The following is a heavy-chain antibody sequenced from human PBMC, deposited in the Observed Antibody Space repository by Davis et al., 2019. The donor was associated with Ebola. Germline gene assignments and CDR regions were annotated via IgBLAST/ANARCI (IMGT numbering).Heavy chain of an antibody. J-gene: IGHJ4*02. D-gene: IGHD6-13*01. CDR3: ARETYSSSLDY. CDR2: IYYSGST. Sequence: SETLSLTCAVYGGSFSGYYWSWIRQPPGKGLEWVGYIYYSGSTYYNPSLKSRVTISVDTSKNQFSLKLSSVTAADTAVYYCARETYSSSLDYWGQGTLVTVSS. V-gene: IGHV4-34*09. CDR1: GGSFSGYY.